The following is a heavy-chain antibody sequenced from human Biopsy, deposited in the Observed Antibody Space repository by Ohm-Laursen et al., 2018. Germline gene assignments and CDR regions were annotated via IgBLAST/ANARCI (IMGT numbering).Heavy chain of an antibody. J-gene: IGHJ4*01. D-gene: IGHD1-26*01. CDR2: IIPMFGTA. CDR3: ARGAVSGRGSSFDH. CDR1: GGTFINYA. Sequence: SSVKVSCKASGGTFINYAISWVRQAPGQGLEWMGGIIPMFGTANYAQMFQGGVTISANESTSTSYMELSRLTTEDTAVYYCARGAVSGRGSSFDHWGPGTLVTVSS. V-gene: IGHV1-69*01.